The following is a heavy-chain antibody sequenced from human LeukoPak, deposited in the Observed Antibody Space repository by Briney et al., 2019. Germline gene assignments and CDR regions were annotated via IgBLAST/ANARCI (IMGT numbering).Heavy chain of an antibody. Sequence: GGSLRLSCAASGFTFSSYWMSWVRQAPGKGLEWVANIKQDGSERYYVDSVKGRFTFSRDNAKNSLYLQMNSLRAEDTAVYYCARAGAVRYSSSSAHDAFDIWGQGTMVTVSS. CDR3: ARAGAVRYSSSSAHDAFDI. CDR2: IKQDGSER. J-gene: IGHJ3*02. CDR1: GFTFSSYW. V-gene: IGHV3-7*01. D-gene: IGHD6-13*01.